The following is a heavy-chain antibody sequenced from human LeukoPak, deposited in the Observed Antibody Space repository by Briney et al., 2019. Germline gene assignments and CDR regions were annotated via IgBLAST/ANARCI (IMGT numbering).Heavy chain of an antibody. CDR1: GFTFSSYS. J-gene: IGHJ4*02. D-gene: IGHD3-22*01. Sequence: TGGSLRLSCAASGFTFSSYSMNWVRQAPGKGLEWVSSISSSSSYIYYADSVKGRFTISRDNAKNSLYLQMNSLRTEDTAVYYCAGDPRSYDSSGYYFFFDYWGQGTLVTVSS. CDR2: ISSSSSYI. CDR3: AGDPRSYDSSGYYFFFDY. V-gene: IGHV3-21*01.